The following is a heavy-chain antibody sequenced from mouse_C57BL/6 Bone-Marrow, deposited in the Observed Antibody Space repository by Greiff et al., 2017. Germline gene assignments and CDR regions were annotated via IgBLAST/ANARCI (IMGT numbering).Heavy chain of an antibody. J-gene: IGHJ4*01. CDR1: GFSLTSYA. CDR2: IWTGGGT. CDR3: AITVVGAMDY. D-gene: IGHD1-1*01. Sequence: VQRVESGPGLVAPSQSLSITCTVSGFSLTSYAISWVRQPPGKGLEWLGVIWTGGGTNYNSALKSRLSISKDNSKSQVFLKMNSLRTDDTARYYCAITVVGAMDYWGQGTSVTVSS. V-gene: IGHV2-9-1*01.